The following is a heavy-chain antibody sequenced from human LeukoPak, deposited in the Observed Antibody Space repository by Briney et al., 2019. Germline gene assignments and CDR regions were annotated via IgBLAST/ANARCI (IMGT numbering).Heavy chain of an antibody. J-gene: IGHJ4*02. CDR3: VRETVSVITDFDY. CDR1: GFTFSRHW. CDR2: IKEDGSEQ. D-gene: IGHD3-16*02. Sequence: PGGSLRLSYAASGFTFSRHWMTWVRQAPGKGLEWVANIKEDGSEQYYVDSIKGRFTISRDKAKNSLYLQMSILRAEDTAIYYCVRETVSVITDFDYWGQGTLVTVSS. V-gene: IGHV3-7*01.